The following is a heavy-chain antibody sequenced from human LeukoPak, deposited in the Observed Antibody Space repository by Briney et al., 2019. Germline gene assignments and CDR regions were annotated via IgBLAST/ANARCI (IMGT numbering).Heavy chain of an antibody. CDR3: AKDRSNSWAFDY. V-gene: IGHV3-30*02. D-gene: IGHD6-13*01. J-gene: IGHJ4*02. CDR1: GFTFSSYG. Sequence: PGGSLRLSCAASGFTFSSYGMHWVRQAPGKGLEWVAFIRYDGSNKYYADSVKGRFTISRDNSKNTLYLQMNSLRAEDTAVYYCAKDRSNSWAFDYWGQGTLVTVSS. CDR2: IRYDGSNK.